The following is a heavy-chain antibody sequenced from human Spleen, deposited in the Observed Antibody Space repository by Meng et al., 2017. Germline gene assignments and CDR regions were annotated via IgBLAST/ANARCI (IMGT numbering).Heavy chain of an antibody. CDR2: IDPKNGDT. J-gene: IGHJ4*02. V-gene: IGHV1-2*06. CDR3: ARDEDISAAGKLFGDY. CDR1: GYNFPDYY. Sequence: QVQRGQSGAEVKKPGASVKVSCKPSGYNFPDYYIHWVRQAPGQGLEWMGRIDPKNGDTHYAQKFQGRVTMTGDTSISTAYMDLSGLRSDDTAVYYCARDEDISAAGKLFGDYWGQGTLVTVSS. D-gene: IGHD6-13*01.